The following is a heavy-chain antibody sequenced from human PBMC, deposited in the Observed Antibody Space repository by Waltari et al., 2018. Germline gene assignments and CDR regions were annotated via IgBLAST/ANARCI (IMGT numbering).Heavy chain of an antibody. D-gene: IGHD2-8*02. V-gene: IGHV1-2*02. CDR1: GYTFTDYF. CDR3: ARGPNTGAFDY. Sequence: QVQLVQSGAEVKKPGASVKVSCKASGYTFTDYFIHWMRQVPGQGLEWMGWIDPRRRDTSYAQNLQGRVTMTRDTSIGTIYMELSSLRSDDTAVYDCARGPNTGAFDYWGQGTLVTVSS. J-gene: IGHJ4*02. CDR2: IDPRRRDT.